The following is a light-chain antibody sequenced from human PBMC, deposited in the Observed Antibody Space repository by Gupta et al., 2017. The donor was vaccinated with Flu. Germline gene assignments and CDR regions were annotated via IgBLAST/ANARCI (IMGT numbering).Light chain of an antibody. Sequence: QSVLPPPPSVSGPPAQGGTLSCTGSSSNIGEGYDVHWYQQLPGTAPKLLIYGNSNRPSEVPDRFSGSKCGTSASLAITGLQAEDEADYYCQSYDSSLSGWVFGGGTKLTVL. CDR2: GNS. CDR1: SSNIGEGYD. J-gene: IGLJ3*02. CDR3: QSYDSSLSGWV. V-gene: IGLV1-40*01.